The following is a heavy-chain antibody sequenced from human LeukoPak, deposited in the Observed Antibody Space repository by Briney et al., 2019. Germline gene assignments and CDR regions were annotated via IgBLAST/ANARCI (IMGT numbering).Heavy chain of an antibody. V-gene: IGHV4-30-2*01. Sequence: PSETLSLTCTVSGGSISSGGYYWSWIRQPPGKGLEWIGYIYHSGSTYYNPSLKSRVTISVDRSKNQFSLKLSSVTAADTAVYYCARDLEIAVPPSTRNYYMDVWGKGTTVTVSS. CDR3: ARDLEIAVPPSTRNYYMDV. D-gene: IGHD6-19*01. J-gene: IGHJ6*03. CDR2: IYHSGST. CDR1: GGSISSGGYY.